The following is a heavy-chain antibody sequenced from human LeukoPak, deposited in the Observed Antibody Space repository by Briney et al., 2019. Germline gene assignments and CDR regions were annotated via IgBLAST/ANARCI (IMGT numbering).Heavy chain of an antibody. Sequence: SETLSLTCTVSGGSISSYYWSWIRQPPGKGLDWIGYISYTGSTYYNPSLKSRVTISLDTSKNQFSLKLSSVTAADTAVYYCARDPDPGIAAAGTGWFDPWGQGTLVTVSS. J-gene: IGHJ5*02. CDR3: ARDPDPGIAAAGTGWFDP. V-gene: IGHV4-59*01. CDR1: GGSISSYY. CDR2: ISYTGST. D-gene: IGHD6-13*01.